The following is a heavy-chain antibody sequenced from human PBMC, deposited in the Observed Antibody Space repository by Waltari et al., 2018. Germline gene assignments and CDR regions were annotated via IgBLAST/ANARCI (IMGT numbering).Heavy chain of an antibody. CDR3: ARVGYPGSGSGYRDAFDI. CDR1: GGSFSNYG. CDR2: VIHGFGLA. V-gene: IGHV1-69*01. Sequence: QVQLLQSGAEVKKPGSSVTVSCRASGGSFSNYGLSWVRQAPGQGPGWVGRVIHGFGLAQSEQSFQARVTITSDESTATTYMEVSGLRSEDTAVYYCARVGYPGSGSGYRDAFDIWGQGTLVTVSS. D-gene: IGHD3-22*01. J-gene: IGHJ3*02.